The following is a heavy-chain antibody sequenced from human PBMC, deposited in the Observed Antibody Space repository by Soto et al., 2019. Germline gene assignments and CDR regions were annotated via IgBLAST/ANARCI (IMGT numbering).Heavy chain of an antibody. V-gene: IGHV1-8*01. D-gene: IGHD4-17*01. J-gene: IGHJ4*02. CDR2: TNHKTGYT. CDR1: GYTFTNYD. Sequence: QVQLVQSGAEVKKPGASVKVSCKTSGYTFTNYDINWVRQATGEGIEWMGWTNHKTGYTGSAQTFQCRVTMTRDSSIRTAYMELHSLTSEDAAVYYCAKTDGDLDYWGQGTLITVSS. CDR3: AKTDGDLDY.